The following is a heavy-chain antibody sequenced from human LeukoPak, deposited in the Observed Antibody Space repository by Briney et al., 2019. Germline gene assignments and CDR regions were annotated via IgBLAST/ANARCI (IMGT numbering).Heavy chain of an antibody. V-gene: IGHV4-59*13. Sequence: SETLSLTCTVSGGSISSYYWSWIRQPPGKGLEWIGYISYSGSTNYNPSLKSRVTMSVDTSKNQFSLRLSSVTAADTAVYYCARVGTMVRGVIIAFDIWGQGAIVSV. CDR1: GGSISSYY. D-gene: IGHD3-10*01. CDR3: ARVGTMVRGVIIAFDI. CDR2: ISYSGST. J-gene: IGHJ3*02.